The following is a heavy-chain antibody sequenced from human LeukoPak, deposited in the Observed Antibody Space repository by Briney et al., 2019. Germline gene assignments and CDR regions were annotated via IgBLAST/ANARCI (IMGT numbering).Heavy chain of an antibody. J-gene: IGHJ4*02. D-gene: IGHD1-26*01. CDR3: AGNIVGGGSDY. Sequence: ASVKVSCKASGYTFTGYYMHWVRQAPGQGLEWMGWINPNSGGTNYAQKFQGRVTVTRDTSISAAYMELSRLGSDDTAVYFCAGNIVGGGSDYWGQGTLVTVSS. CDR2: INPNSGGT. CDR1: GYTFTGYY. V-gene: IGHV1-2*02.